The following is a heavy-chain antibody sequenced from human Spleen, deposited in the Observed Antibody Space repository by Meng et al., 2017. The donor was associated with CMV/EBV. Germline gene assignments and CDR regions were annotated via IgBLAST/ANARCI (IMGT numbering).Heavy chain of an antibody. Sequence: GESLKISCAASGFHFSTYWMSWVRQAPGKALEWVANINQDGSEKNYVASVKGRFTISRDNAKNSMYLQMNSLRADDTAVYYCGRGMDVWGQGTTVTVSS. J-gene: IGHJ6*02. CDR2: INQDGSEK. CDR3: GRGMDV. CDR1: GFHFSTYW. V-gene: IGHV3-7*04.